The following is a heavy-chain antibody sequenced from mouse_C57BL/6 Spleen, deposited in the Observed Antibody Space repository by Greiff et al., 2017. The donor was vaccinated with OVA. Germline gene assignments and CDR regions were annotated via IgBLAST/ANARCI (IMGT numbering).Heavy chain of an antibody. D-gene: IGHD2-4*01. CDR1: GYTFTDYY. CDR3: AGGDYDGGGFAY. Sequence: VKLVESGAELVRPGASVKLSCKASGYTFTDYYINWVKQRPGQGLEWIARIYPGSGNTYYNEKFKGKATLTAEKSSSTAYMQLSSLTSEDSAVYFCAGGDYDGGGFAYWGQGTLVTVSA. V-gene: IGHV1-76*01. J-gene: IGHJ3*01. CDR2: IYPGSGNT.